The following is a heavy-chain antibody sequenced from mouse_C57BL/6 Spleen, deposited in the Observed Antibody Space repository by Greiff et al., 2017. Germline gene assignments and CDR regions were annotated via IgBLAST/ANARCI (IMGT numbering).Heavy chain of an antibody. CDR2: FHPNNDDT. D-gene: IGHD2-3*01. J-gene: IGHJ2*01. CDR1: GYTFTTYP. V-gene: IGHV1-47*01. CDR3: ESAMSRGYFDY. Sequence: QVQLQQSGAELVKPGASVKMSCKASGYTFTTYPIEWMKQNPGKSLEWIGNFHPNNDDTKYNEKFKGKATLTVEKSSSIVYLELSRLTSDDSAVYCWESAMSRGYFDYWGQGTTLTVSS.